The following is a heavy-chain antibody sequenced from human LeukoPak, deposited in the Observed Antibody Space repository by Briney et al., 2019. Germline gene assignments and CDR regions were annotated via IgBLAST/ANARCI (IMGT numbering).Heavy chain of an antibody. D-gene: IGHD4-23*01. CDR3: ATESVDLFDY. Sequence: TSGGSLRLSCAASGFTFSKVWMSWVRKAPGKGLEWVGRIRSKSDGGATDYPAPVKGRFTISRDDSKNTLYLQMNILKTEDTAVYYCATESVDLFDYWGQGTLVTVSS. V-gene: IGHV3-15*01. J-gene: IGHJ4*02. CDR1: GFTFSKVW. CDR2: IRSKSDGGAT.